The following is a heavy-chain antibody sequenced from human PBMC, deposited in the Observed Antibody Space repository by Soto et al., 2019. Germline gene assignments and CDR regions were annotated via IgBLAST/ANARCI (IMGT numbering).Heavy chain of an antibody. V-gene: IGHV3-21*01. CDR3: ARALYCTNGVCYDFDY. CDR1: GFTFSSYS. D-gene: IGHD2-8*01. J-gene: IGHJ4*02. CDR2: ISSSSSYI. Sequence: GGSLRLSCAASGFTFSSYSMNWVRQAPGKGLEWVSSISSSSSYIYYADSVKGRFTISRDNAKNSLYLQMNSLRAEDTAVYYCARALYCTNGVCYDFDYWGQGTLVTVSS.